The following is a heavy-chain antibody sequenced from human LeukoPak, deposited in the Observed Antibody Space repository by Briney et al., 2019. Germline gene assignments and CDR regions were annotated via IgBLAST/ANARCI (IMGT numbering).Heavy chain of an antibody. J-gene: IGHJ4*02. Sequence: PSETLSLTCTVSGGSISSYYWSWIRQPPGKGLEWIGYIYYSGSTNYNPSLKSRVTISVDTSKNQFSLKLSSVTAADTAVYYCARGCAVSGGSCYSFDYWGQGTLVTVSS. CDR3: ARGCAVSGGSCYSFDY. CDR1: GGSISSYY. D-gene: IGHD2-15*01. CDR2: IYYSGST. V-gene: IGHV4-59*01.